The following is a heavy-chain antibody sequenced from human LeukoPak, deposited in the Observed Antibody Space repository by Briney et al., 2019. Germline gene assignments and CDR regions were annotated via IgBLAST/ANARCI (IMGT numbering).Heavy chain of an antibody. V-gene: IGHV3-11*01. J-gene: IGHJ4*02. D-gene: IGHD1-7*01. Sequence: GGSLRLSCAASGFTFSDYAMSWIRQAPGQGLEWVSYISRSGDTIDYADSVKGRFSISRDNAKNSLYLQMNSLRAEDTAVYYCAGDPWNSGVVQWGQGTLVTVSS. CDR2: ISRSGDTI. CDR1: GFTFSDYA. CDR3: AGDPWNSGVVQ.